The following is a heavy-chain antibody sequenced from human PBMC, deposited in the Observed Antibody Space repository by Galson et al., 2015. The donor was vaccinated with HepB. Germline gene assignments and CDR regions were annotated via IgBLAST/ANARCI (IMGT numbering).Heavy chain of an antibody. CDR2: INPNSGAT. V-gene: IGHV1-2*02. Sequence: SVKVSCKASGYTFAAYYIQWVRQAPGQGLEWMGWINPNSGATTFSQKFQGSVTMTRDTSTFTAYMELSSLRSADTAVYYCARYDSWFAMDVWGQGTPVTVSS. CDR3: ARYDSWFAMDV. CDR1: GYTFAAYY. D-gene: IGHD3/OR15-3a*01. J-gene: IGHJ6*02.